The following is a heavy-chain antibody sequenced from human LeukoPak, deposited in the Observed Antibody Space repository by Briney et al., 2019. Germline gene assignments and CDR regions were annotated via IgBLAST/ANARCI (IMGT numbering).Heavy chain of an antibody. CDR2: IYYSRST. J-gene: IGHJ5*02. D-gene: IGHD5-18*01. CDR1: GGSISSYY. V-gene: IGHV4-59*01. Sequence: SETLSLTCTVSGGSISSYYWSWVRQPPGKGLEWIGYIYYSRSTNYNPSLKSRVTISVDTSKNQFSLKLSSVTAADTAVYYCARWGYSYGYNWFDPWGQGTLVTVSS. CDR3: ARWGYSYGYNWFDP.